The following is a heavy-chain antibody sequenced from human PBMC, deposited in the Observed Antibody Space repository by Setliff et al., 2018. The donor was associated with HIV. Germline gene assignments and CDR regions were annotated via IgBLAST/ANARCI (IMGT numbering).Heavy chain of an antibody. V-gene: IGHV3-7*01. Sequence: GGSLKLSCFPFEFIFSNYWMNWVRQAPGKGLEWVANIKPDGTEKNYMDSVKGRFTISRDNAKRSLYLQMNSLRAEDTAVYYCARDWGEHYDSSGFSSWGQGTLVTVSS. CDR3: ARDWGEHYDSSGFSS. CDR2: IKPDGTEK. J-gene: IGHJ5*02. D-gene: IGHD3-22*01. CDR1: EFIFSNYW.